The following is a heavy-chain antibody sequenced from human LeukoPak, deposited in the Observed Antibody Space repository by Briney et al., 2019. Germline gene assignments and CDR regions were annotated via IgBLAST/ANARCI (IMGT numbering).Heavy chain of an antibody. CDR1: GGSISSYY. V-gene: IGHV4-59*01. CDR2: IYYSGST. J-gene: IGHJ4*02. CDR3: ARGRIVVVTAMMYYFDY. D-gene: IGHD2-21*02. Sequence: PSETLSLTCTVSGGSISSYYWSWIRQPPGKGLEWIGHIYYSGSTNYNPSLKSRVTISVDTSKNQFSLKLSSVTAADTAVYYCARGRIVVVTAMMYYFDYWGQGTLVTVSS.